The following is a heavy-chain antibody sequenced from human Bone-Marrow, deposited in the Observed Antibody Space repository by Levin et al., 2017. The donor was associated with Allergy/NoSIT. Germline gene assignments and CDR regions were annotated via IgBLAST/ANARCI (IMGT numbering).Heavy chain of an antibody. J-gene: IGHJ4*02. D-gene: IGHD4-17*01. CDR2: ISSSSGYI. V-gene: IGHV3-21*01. CDR3: ARDLYGDYVFDY. Sequence: GGSLRLSCAASGFTFTSYTMNWVRQAPGKGLEWVSSISSSSGYIYYADSVKGRFTISRDNAKTSLYLQMSSLRAEDTAVYYCARDLYGDYVFDYWGQGTLVAVSS. CDR1: GFTFTSYT.